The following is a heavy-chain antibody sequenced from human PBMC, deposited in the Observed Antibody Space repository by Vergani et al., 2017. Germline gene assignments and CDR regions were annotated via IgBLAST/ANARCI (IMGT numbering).Heavy chain of an antibody. V-gene: IGHV4-61*10. D-gene: IGHD1-26*01. CDR1: GGSVSSGSYY. Sequence: QVQLQESGPGLVKPSETLSLTCTVSGGSVSSGSYYWSWSRQPAGKGLEWIGYIADSGGTNYNPSLKSRVTISAETSKNQFSLKLSSVTAADTAVYYCAKCGGYCLDAFDIWGQGTMVTVSS. J-gene: IGHJ3*02. CDR3: AKCGGYCLDAFDI. CDR2: IADSGGT.